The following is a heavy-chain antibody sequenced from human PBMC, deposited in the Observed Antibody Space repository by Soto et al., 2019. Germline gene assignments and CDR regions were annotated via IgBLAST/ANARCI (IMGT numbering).Heavy chain of an antibody. V-gene: IGHV1-69*13. Sequence: GASVKVSCKASGDTFSTYTITWVRQAPGQGLEWMGGIIPRSGTSNYAQKFQGRVTITADESTSTAYMELSSLRSEDTAVYYCARDTGYSSGWYILSSYYYGMDVWG. CDR3: ARDTGYSSGWYILSSYYYGMDV. J-gene: IGHJ6*02. CDR2: IIPRSGTS. CDR1: GDTFSTYT. D-gene: IGHD6-19*01.